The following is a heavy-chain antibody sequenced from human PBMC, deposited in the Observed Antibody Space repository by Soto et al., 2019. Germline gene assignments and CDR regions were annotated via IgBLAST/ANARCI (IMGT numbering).Heavy chain of an antibody. Sequence: QVQLVQSGAEVKKPGASVKVSCKASGYTFTNYSMHWVRQAPGQGLEWMGIISPSGGATYAQELQDRPHLTRATSPSPAYMELSGLPSKDAALYFCARNASTDWLAGRVALGQGLLVTVSS. CDR2: ISPSGGAT. V-gene: IGHV1-46*01. J-gene: IGHJ5*02. D-gene: IGHD3-9*01. CDR1: GYTFTNYS. CDR3: ARNASTDWLAGRVA.